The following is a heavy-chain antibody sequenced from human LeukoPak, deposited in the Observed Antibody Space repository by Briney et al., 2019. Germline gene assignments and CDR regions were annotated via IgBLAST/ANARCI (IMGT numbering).Heavy chain of an antibody. CDR2: IYNSGST. D-gene: IGHD6-19*01. V-gene: IGHV4-39*01. Sequence: SETLSLTCTVSGGSISSSGYYWAWIRQPPEKGLDWIGSIYNSGSTYDNPSLKSRVTISVDTSKNQFSLKLSSVAAADTAVYYCARLEGSVWFFDYWGQGILVTVSS. CDR3: ARLEGSVWFFDY. J-gene: IGHJ4*02. CDR1: GGSISSSGYY.